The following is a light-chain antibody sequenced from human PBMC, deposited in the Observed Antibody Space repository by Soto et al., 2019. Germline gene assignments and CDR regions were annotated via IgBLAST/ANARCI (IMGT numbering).Light chain of an antibody. Sequence: QSVLTQPASVSGSPGQSITISCTGTSSDVGGYNYVSWYQQNPGKAPKLIIYEVSNRPSGVSYRFSASKSGNAASLTISGLQAEDEADYYCSSYTSSTTVVFGGGTQLTVL. CDR3: SSYTSSTTVV. V-gene: IGLV2-14*01. CDR2: EVS. J-gene: IGLJ2*01. CDR1: SSDVGGYNY.